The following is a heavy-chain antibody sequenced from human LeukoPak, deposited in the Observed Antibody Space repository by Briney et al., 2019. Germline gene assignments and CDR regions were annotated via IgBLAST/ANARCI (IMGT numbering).Heavy chain of an antibody. CDR2: IYYSGST. V-gene: IGHV4-59*01. J-gene: IGHJ4*02. Sequence: PSETLSLTCTVSGGSISSYYWSWIRRPPGKGLEWIGYIYYSGSTNYNPSLKSRVTISVDTSKNQFSLKLSSVTAADTAVYYCARYYYDSSGYSPFDYWGQGTLVTVSS. CDR1: GGSISSYY. CDR3: ARYYYDSSGYSPFDY. D-gene: IGHD3-22*01.